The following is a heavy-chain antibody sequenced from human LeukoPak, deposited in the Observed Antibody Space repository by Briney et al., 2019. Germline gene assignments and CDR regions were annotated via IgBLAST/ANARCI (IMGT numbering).Heavy chain of an antibody. CDR1: GYTFTSYD. Sequence: ASVKVSCKASGYTFTSYDINWVRQAPGQGLEWMGWMNPNSGNTGYAQKFQGRVTMTRNTSISTAYMELSSLRSEDTAVYYCARGGSGWYGTDYWGQGTLVTVSS. CDR2: MNPNSGNT. CDR3: ARGGSGWYGTDY. D-gene: IGHD6-19*01. V-gene: IGHV1-8*01. J-gene: IGHJ4*02.